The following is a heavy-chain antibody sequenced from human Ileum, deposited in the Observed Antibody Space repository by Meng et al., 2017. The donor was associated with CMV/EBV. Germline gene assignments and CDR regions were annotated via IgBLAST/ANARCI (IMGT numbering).Heavy chain of an antibody. CDR1: GGSFSGYH. D-gene: IGHD1-26*01. CDR2: INHSGGS. Sequence: QARCQQAGHIPFKPSEPPSLTCGVYGGSFSGYHWSWSRQPPGKGLDWIGEINHSGGSNYNPSLKSRVTISLDTSKTQFSLKLNSVTAADTAVYYCATGTSQAWELLHSWGQGILVTVSS. V-gene: IGHV4-34*02. J-gene: IGHJ4*02. CDR3: ATGTSQAWELLHS.